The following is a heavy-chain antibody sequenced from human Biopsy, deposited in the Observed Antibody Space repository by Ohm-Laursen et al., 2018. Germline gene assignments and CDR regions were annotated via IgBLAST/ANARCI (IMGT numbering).Heavy chain of an antibody. J-gene: IGHJ3*02. CDR3: GRREVVITHDAFDT. Sequence: SETLSLTCAVYNVSFSSFYWSWIRQPPGKGLEWIGEISHTGSTNYNPPLKSRVTILVDTSKNQFSLKLNSVTAADTAVYYCGRREVVITHDAFDTWGQGTMVTVSS. D-gene: IGHD3-22*01. CDR2: ISHTGST. CDR1: NVSFSSFY. V-gene: IGHV4-34*01.